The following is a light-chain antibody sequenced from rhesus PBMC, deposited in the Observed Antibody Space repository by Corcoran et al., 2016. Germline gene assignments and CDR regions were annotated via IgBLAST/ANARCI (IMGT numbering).Light chain of an antibody. Sequence: DIQMTQSPSSLSASIGARVTFTCRSSEHINTFLHWFQQTPGKAPKLLIYKASNLQNGVPSRFSGTGSGKDFTLTISSLQPEDFATYYCQHGYGSPFTFGPGTKLEIK. CDR1: EHINTF. V-gene: IGKV1-74*01. J-gene: IGKJ3*01. CDR3: QHGYGSPFT. CDR2: KAS.